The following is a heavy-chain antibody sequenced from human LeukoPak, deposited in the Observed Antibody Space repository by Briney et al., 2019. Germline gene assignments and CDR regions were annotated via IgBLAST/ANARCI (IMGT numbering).Heavy chain of an antibody. Sequence: GGSLRLSCAASGFTFSRYGMHWVRQAPGRGLEWVSGISASGGSTYYADSVKGRFTISRDNSKNTLYLQMNGLRAEDTAVYYCAKKRGFGFGELFGFDYWGQGTLVTVSS. CDR3: AKKRGFGFGELFGFDY. V-gene: IGHV3-23*01. CDR1: GFTFSRYG. J-gene: IGHJ4*02. D-gene: IGHD3-10*01. CDR2: ISASGGST.